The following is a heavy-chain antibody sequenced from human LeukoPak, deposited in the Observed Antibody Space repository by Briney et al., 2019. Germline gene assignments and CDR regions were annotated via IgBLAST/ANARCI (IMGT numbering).Heavy chain of an antibody. Sequence: SETLSLTCTVSGGSISSYYWSWIRQPPGKGLEWIGYIYTSGSTNYNPSLKSRVTISVDTSKNQSSLKLSSVTAADTAVYYCARLDSGNDAFDIWGQGTMVTVSS. D-gene: IGHD3-10*01. V-gene: IGHV4-4*09. CDR1: GGSISSYY. J-gene: IGHJ3*02. CDR2: IYTSGST. CDR3: ARLDSGNDAFDI.